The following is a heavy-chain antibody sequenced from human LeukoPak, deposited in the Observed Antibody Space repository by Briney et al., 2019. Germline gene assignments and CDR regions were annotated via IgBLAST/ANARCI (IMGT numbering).Heavy chain of an antibody. CDR1: AGSISSTNHY. Sequence: PSETLSLTCTVSAGSISSTNHYWGWIRQPPGKGLEWIGNIYYSGSTYYNPSLKSRVTISVDTSKNQFSLKLSSVTAADTAVYYCARRHLVPAAIVWFGPWGQGTLVTVSS. D-gene: IGHD2-2*01. V-gene: IGHV4-39*01. CDR2: IYYSGST. CDR3: ARRHLVPAAIVWFGP. J-gene: IGHJ5*02.